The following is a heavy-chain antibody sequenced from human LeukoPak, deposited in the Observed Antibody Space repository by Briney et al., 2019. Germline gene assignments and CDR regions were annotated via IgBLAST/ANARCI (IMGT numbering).Heavy chain of an antibody. CDR3: ARESGYSYGSFDY. J-gene: IGHJ4*02. CDR1: GGSISSYY. D-gene: IGHD5-18*01. Sequence: PSETLSPTCTVSGGSISSYYWSWIRQPPGKGLEWIGYIYYSGSTNYNPSLKSRVTISVDTSKNQFSLKLGSVTAADTAVYYCARESGYSYGSFDYWGQGTLVTVSS. V-gene: IGHV4-59*01. CDR2: IYYSGST.